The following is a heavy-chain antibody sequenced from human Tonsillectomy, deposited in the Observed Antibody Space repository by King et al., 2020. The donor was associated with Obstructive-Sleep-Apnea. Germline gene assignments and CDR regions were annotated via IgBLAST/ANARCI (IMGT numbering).Heavy chain of an antibody. CDR3: ARGSGIAVAGVAPHFDY. D-gene: IGHD6-19*01. J-gene: IGHJ4*02. V-gene: IGHV3-21*01. Sequence: VQLVESGGGLVKPGGSLRLSCAASGFTFSSYYINWVRQAPGKGLEWVSSIISSSSYIYYADSVKGRFTISRDNAKNSLYLQMNSLRAEDTAVYYCARGSGIAVAGVAPHFDYWGQGTLVTVSS. CDR1: GFTFSSYY. CDR2: IISSSSYI.